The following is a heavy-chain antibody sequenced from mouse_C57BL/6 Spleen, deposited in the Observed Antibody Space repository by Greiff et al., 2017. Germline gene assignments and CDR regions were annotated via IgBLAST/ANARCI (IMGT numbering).Heavy chain of an antibody. CDR3: ARRGTNYAMDY. D-gene: IGHD2-13*01. CDR1: GFTFSDYY. CDR2: INYDGSST. J-gene: IGHJ4*01. V-gene: IGHV5-16*01. Sequence: EVQRVESEGGLVQPGSSMKLSCTASGFTFSDYYMAWVRQVPEKGLEWVANINYDGSSTYYLDSLKSRFIISRDNAKNILYLQMSSLKSEDTATYYCARRGTNYAMDYWGQGTSVTVSS.